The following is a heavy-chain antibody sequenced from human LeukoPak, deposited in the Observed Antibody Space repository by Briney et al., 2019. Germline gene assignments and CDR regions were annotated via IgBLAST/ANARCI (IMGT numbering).Heavy chain of an antibody. Sequence: GASVKVSCKASGYTFTGYYMHWVRQAPGQGLEWMGWINPNSGGTNYAQKLQGRVTMTTDTSTSTAYMELRSLRSDDTAVYYCARDHHGIAAAGRNWGQGTLVTVSS. J-gene: IGHJ4*02. CDR1: GYTFTGYY. CDR3: ARDHHGIAAAGRN. D-gene: IGHD6-13*01. V-gene: IGHV1-2*02. CDR2: INPNSGGT.